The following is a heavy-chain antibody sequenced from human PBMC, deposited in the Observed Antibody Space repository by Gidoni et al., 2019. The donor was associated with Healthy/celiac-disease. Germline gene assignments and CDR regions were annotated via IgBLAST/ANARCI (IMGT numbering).Heavy chain of an antibody. CDR2: ISYDGSNK. J-gene: IGHJ4*02. V-gene: IGHV3-30-3*01. D-gene: IGHD5-12*01. CDR3: ARDRYSGYDFSPDY. CDR1: GFTFSSYA. Sequence: QVQLVESGGGVVQPGRSLRLPCAASGFTFSSYAMHWVRQAPGKGLGWVAVISYDGSNKYYADSVKGRFTISRDNSKNTLYLQMNSLRAEDTAVYYCARDRYSGYDFSPDYWGQGTLVTVSS.